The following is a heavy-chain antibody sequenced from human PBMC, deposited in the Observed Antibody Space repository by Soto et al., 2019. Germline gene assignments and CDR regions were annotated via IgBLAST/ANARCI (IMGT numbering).Heavy chain of an antibody. V-gene: IGHV3-11*01. J-gene: IGHJ6*02. CDR2: ISSSGSTI. D-gene: IGHD2-8*01. CDR3: ASAEHAIPWYYYGMVV. CDR1: GFTFSDYY. Sequence: GGSLRLSCAASGFTFSDYYMSWIRQAPGKGLEWVSYISSSGSTIYYADSVKGRFTISRDNAKNSLYLQMNSLRAEDTAVYYCASAEHAIPWYYYGMVVWGQGTTVTGSS.